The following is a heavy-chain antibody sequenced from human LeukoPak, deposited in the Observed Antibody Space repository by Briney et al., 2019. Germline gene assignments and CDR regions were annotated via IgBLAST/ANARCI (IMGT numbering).Heavy chain of an antibody. D-gene: IGHD3-10*01. J-gene: IGHJ4*02. CDR3: AKDGEPLWFGESPPLFDY. V-gene: IGHV3-23*01. CDR1: GFTFSSYA. Sequence: GGSLRLSCAASGFTFSSYAMSWVRQAPGKGLEWVSAISGSGGSTYYADSVKGRFTISRDNSKNTLYLQMNSLRAEDTAVYYCAKDGEPLWFGESPPLFDYWGQGTLVTVSS. CDR2: ISGSGGST.